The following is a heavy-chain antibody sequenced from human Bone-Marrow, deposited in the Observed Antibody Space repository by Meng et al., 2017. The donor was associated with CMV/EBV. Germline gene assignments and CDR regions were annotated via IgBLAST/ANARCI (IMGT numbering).Heavy chain of an antibody. CDR3: AELDTVTVHS. Sequence: GGSLRLSCAASRFTFSSYWMSWVRQAPGKGLEWVAVISYDGSNKYYADSVKGRFTISRDNSKNTVYLQMSSLKTEDTALYYCAELDTVTVHSWGQGTLVTVSS. V-gene: IGHV3-30-3*01. CDR2: ISYDGSNK. J-gene: IGHJ1*01. D-gene: IGHD4-11*01. CDR1: RFTFSSYW.